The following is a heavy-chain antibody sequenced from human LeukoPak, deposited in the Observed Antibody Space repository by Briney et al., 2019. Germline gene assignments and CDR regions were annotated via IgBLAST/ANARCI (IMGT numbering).Heavy chain of an antibody. CDR2: IYYSGST. Sequence: WVRQPPGKGLEWIGSIYYSGSTHYNPSLKSRVTISVDTSKNQFSLKLSSVTAADTAVYYCARDRLGYGSGSYSYMDVWGKGTTVTVSS. D-gene: IGHD3-10*01. V-gene: IGHV4-39*07. CDR3: ARDRLGYGSGSYSYMDV. J-gene: IGHJ6*03.